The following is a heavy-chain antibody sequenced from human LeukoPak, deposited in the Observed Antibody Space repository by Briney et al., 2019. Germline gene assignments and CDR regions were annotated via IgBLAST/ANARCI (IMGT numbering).Heavy chain of an antibody. D-gene: IGHD3-3*01. Sequence: GGSLRLSCAASGFTFSSYAMSWVRQAPGKGLEWVSAISGSGGSTYYADSVKGRFTISRDNSKNTLYLQMNSLRAEDTAVYYCAKDATEDYDFWSGYSGWDYYYGMDVWGQGTTVTVSS. J-gene: IGHJ6*02. CDR2: ISGSGGST. V-gene: IGHV3-23*01. CDR3: AKDATEDYDFWSGYSGWDYYYGMDV. CDR1: GFTFSSYA.